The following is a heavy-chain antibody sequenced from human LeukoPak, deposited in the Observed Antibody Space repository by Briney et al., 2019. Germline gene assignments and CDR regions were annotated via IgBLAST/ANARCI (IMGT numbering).Heavy chain of an antibody. CDR1: GGSISSNNW. Sequence: SETLSLTCGVSGGSISSNNWWSWVRQPPGKGLEWIGEIYHSGSTNYNPSLKSRVPISVDTSKNQFSLTLSSVTAADTAVYYCARPYAYYMDVWGKGTTVTVSS. V-gene: IGHV4-4*02. J-gene: IGHJ6*03. CDR2: IYHSGST. CDR3: ARPYAYYMDV.